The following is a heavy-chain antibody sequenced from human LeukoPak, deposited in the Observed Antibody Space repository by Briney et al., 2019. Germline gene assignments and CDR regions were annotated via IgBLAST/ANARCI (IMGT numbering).Heavy chain of an antibody. CDR3: ARLIGYYDFWSGYYHHYYYYYMDV. CDR1: GYTFTSYD. J-gene: IGHJ6*03. V-gene: IGHV1-8*01. D-gene: IGHD3-3*01. Sequence: ASVKVSCKASGYTFTSYDINWVRQATGQGLEWMGWMNPNSGNTDYAQKFQGRVTMTRNTSISTAYMELSSLRSEDTAVYYCARLIGYYDFWSGYYHHYYYYYMDVWGKGTTVTVSS. CDR2: MNPNSGNT.